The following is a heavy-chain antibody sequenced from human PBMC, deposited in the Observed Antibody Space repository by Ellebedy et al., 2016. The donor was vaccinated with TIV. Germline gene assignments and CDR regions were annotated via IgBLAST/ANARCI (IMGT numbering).Heavy chain of an antibody. V-gene: IGHV4-59*11. CDR2: IHDTGNS. D-gene: IGHD3-10*01. Sequence: SETLSLXCTVSGGSISSHYWSWIRQPPGKGLEWIGYIHDTGNSNYNPSLKSRVTMLVDTSKNQFSLKLGSVTAADTGVYYCARVVGAVSYFEFDSWGQGTLVTVSS. CDR1: GGSISSHY. CDR3: ARVVGAVSYFEFDS. J-gene: IGHJ4*02.